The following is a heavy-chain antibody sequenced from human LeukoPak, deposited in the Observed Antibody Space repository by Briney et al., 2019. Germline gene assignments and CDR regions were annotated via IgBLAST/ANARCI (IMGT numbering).Heavy chain of an antibody. CDR2: IYHSGSGST. V-gene: IGHV4-30-2*05. D-gene: IGHD3-10*01. J-gene: IGHJ4*02. Sequence: PSQTLSLTCTVSGGSISSGGHSWSWIRQPPGKGLEWIGYIYHSGSGSTYYNPSLKSRVTISVDTSKNQFSLKLSSVTAADTAVYYCAWAGMVRGVLFDYWGQGTLVTVSS. CDR3: AWAGMVRGVLFDY. CDR1: GGSISSGGHS.